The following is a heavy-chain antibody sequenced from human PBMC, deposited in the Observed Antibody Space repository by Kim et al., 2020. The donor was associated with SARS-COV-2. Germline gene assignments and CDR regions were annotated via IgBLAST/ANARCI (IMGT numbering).Heavy chain of an antibody. J-gene: IGHJ5*02. D-gene: IGHD6-19*01. Sequence: GGSLRLSCAASGFMFSVHGMEWVRQAPGKGLEWVAAISNDGNDKYYVDSVKGRFTISRDNSKNTLYLQLDSMTPEDTAVYYCVKLFTSGWYADPWGQGTLSPSPQ. V-gene: IGHV3-30*18. CDR1: GFMFSVHG. CDR3: VKLFTSGWYADP. CDR2: ISNDGNDK.